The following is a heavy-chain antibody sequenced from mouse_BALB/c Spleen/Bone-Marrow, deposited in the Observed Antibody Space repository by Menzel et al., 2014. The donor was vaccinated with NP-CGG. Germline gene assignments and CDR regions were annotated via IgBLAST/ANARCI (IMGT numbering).Heavy chain of an antibody. V-gene: IGHV5-6-5*01. CDR2: ISSGGST. CDR3: ARARFYYGKLVDY. CDR1: GFTFSSYA. J-gene: IGHJ4*01. Sequence: EVKLVESGGGLVKPGGSLKLSCAASGFTFSSYAMSWVRQTPEKRLEWVASISSGGSTHYPDSVKGRFTISRDNARNILYLQMSSLRSEDTAMYYCARARFYYGKLVDYWGQGTSVTVSS. D-gene: IGHD1-1*01.